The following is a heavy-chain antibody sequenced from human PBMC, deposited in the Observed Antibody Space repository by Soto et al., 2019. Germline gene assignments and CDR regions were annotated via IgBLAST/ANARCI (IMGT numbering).Heavy chain of an antibody. V-gene: IGHV3-33*01. J-gene: IGHJ6*02. D-gene: IGHD3-3*01. CDR2: IWYDGSNK. CDR3: ARVSEYDFWSGYLTGMDYYYYGMDV. CDR1: GFTFSSYG. Sequence: GGSLRLSCAASGFTFSSYGMHWVRQAPGKGLEWVAVIWYDGSNKYYADSVKGRFTISRDNSKNTLYLQMNSLRAEDTAVYYCARVSEYDFWSGYLTGMDYYYYGMDVWGQGTTVTVSS.